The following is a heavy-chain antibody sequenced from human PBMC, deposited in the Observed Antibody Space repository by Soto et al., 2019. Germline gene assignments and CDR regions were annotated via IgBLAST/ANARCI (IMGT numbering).Heavy chain of an antibody. D-gene: IGHD2-2*01. CDR2: INAGNGNT. CDR1: GYTFTSYS. CDR3: ARGGPAIDY. Sequence: QGQLVQSGAEEKKPGASGKVSCKASGYTFTSYSMNWVRQAPGQRLEWMGWINAGNGNTKYSQKFQGRVTITRDTSASTAYMELSSLRSEDTAVYDCARGGPAIDYWGQGTLVTVSS. V-gene: IGHV1-3*05. J-gene: IGHJ4*02.